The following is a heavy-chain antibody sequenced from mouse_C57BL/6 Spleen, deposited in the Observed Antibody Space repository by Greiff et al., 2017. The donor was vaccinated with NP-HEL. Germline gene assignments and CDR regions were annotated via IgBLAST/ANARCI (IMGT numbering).Heavy chain of an antibody. CDR3: ATYRKNAMDY. CDR1: GFTFSSYA. J-gene: IGHJ4*01. V-gene: IGHV5-4*03. Sequence: EVKLVESGGGLVKPGGSLKLSCAASGFTFSSYAMSWVRQTPEKRLEWVATISDGGSYTYYPDNVKGRFTISRDNAKNNLYLQMSHLKSEDTAMYYCATYRKNAMDYWGQGTSVTVSS. D-gene: IGHD2-10*01. CDR2: ISDGGSYT.